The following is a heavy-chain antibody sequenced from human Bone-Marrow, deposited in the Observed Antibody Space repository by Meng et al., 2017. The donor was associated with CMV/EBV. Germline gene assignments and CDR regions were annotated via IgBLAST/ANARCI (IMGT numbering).Heavy chain of an antibody. Sequence: EVALVGAGGGLVKPGGCLRLSCAASGFTFSDYYMSWIRQAPGKGPVWVSRINTDGTVTSYAESVRGRFTISRDNSKNTLYLQMYDLRAGDSGVYYCVRDLVGNRDSWGHGTLVTVSS. CDR3: VRDLVGNRDS. D-gene: IGHD1-14*01. CDR1: GFTFSDYY. CDR2: INTDGTVT. J-gene: IGHJ5*01. V-gene: IGHV3-74*03.